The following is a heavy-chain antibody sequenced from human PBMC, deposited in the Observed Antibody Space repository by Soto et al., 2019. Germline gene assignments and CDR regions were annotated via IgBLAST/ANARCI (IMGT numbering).Heavy chain of an antibody. CDR2: IYYSGNT. Sequence: SETLSLTCTVSGGSVSSGDYYWSWIRQPPGKGLEWIGYIYYSGNTNYNPSLKTRVIISVDTSKNLFSLKLTSVTAADTDVYYCARIPVDTSMIYWLDPWGQGTLVTVSS. CDR3: ARIPVDTSMIYWLDP. D-gene: IGHD5-18*01. CDR1: GGSVSSGDYY. J-gene: IGHJ5*02. V-gene: IGHV4-61*08.